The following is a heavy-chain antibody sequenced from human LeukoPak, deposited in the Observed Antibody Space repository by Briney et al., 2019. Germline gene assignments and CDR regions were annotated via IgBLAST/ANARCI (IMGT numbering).Heavy chain of an antibody. Sequence: EASVKVSCKASGYTFTSYGISWVRQAPGQGLEWMGWISAYNGNTNYAQKLQGRVTMTTDISTSTAYMELRSLRSDDTAVYYCASARGSYNWNYHWFDPWGQGTLVTVSS. V-gene: IGHV1-18*01. CDR1: GYTFTSYG. CDR3: ASARGSYNWNYHWFDP. CDR2: ISAYNGNT. D-gene: IGHD1-7*01. J-gene: IGHJ5*02.